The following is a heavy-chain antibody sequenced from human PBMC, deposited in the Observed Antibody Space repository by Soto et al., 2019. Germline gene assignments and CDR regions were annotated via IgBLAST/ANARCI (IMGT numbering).Heavy chain of an antibody. CDR2: IYSSGST. CDR1: GGSISSYY. CDR3: AMRASGDYGYCFDY. V-gene: IGHV4-59*01. J-gene: IGHJ4*02. Sequence: QVQLQESGPGLVKPSEILSLTCTVSGGSISSYYWSWIRQPPGKGLEWIGHIYSSGSTNYNTSFNNRITISVDTSKSQFSLELSSVTAADTAVYYGAMRASGDYGYCFDYWGQGPLVTVAS. D-gene: IGHD4-17*01.